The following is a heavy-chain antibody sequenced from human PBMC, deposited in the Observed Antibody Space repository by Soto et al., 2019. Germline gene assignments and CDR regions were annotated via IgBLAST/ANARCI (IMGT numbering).Heavy chain of an antibody. Sequence: GGSLRLSCAASGFTFSSYGMHWVRQAPGKGLEWVAVISYDGSNKYYADSVKGRFTISRDNSKNTLYLQMNSLRAEDTAVYYCAKDRREFEYYDSSGYYSPLDCWGQGTRVTVSS. CDR1: GFTFSSYG. CDR2: ISYDGSNK. J-gene: IGHJ4*02. D-gene: IGHD3-22*01. V-gene: IGHV3-30*18. CDR3: AKDRREFEYYDSSGYYSPLDC.